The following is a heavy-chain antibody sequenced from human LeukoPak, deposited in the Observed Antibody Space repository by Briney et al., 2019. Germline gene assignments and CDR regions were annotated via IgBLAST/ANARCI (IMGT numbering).Heavy chain of an antibody. CDR3: ARDFNYDILTRYFDY. Sequence: ASVKVSCKASGGTFSSYAISWVRQAPGQGLEWMGWINPNSGGTNYAQKFQGRVTMTRDTSISTAYMELSRLRSGDTAVYYCARDFNYDILTRYFDYWGQGTLVTVSS. J-gene: IGHJ4*02. V-gene: IGHV1-2*02. D-gene: IGHD3-9*01. CDR2: INPNSGGT. CDR1: GGTFSSYA.